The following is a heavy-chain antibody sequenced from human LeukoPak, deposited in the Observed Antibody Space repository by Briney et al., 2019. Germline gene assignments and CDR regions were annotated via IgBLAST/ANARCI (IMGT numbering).Heavy chain of an antibody. J-gene: IGHJ3*02. CDR1: GFPFSRNL. CDR2: MKQDGSQK. Sequence: GGSLRLSCVASGFPFSRNLMTWFRKAPGKGLEWVANMKQDGSQKNYVDSVKGRFTISRDNAKKSLYLQMNSLRGEDTAVYYCARGGTYDIWGQGTRVTVSS. CDR3: ARGGTYDI. V-gene: IGHV3-7*01.